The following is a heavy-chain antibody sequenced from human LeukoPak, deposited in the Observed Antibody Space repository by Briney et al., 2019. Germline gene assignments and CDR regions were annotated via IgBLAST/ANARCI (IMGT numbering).Heavy chain of an antibody. Sequence: GASVKVSCKASGYTFTGYYMHWVRQAPGQGLEWMGWINPNSGGTNYAQKFQGWVTMTRDTSISTAYMELSRLRSDDTAVYYCARGGSLGGYYNWFDPWGQGTLVTVSS. CDR2: INPNSGGT. D-gene: IGHD5-12*01. J-gene: IGHJ5*02. V-gene: IGHV1-2*04. CDR1: GYTFTGYY. CDR3: ARGGSLGGYYNWFDP.